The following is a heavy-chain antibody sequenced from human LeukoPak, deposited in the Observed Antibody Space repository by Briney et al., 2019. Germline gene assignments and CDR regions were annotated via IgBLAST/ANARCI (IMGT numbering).Heavy chain of an antibody. CDR3: ASIAVAGSPTSYYYGMDV. CDR2: IYSGGST. J-gene: IGHJ6*02. D-gene: IGHD6-19*01. Sequence: GGSLRLSCAASGLTVSSNYMSWVRQAPGKGLEWVSVIYSGGSTSYADSVKGRFTISGDNSENTLYLQMNSLRAEDTAVYYCASIAVAGSPTSYYYGMDVWGQGTTVTVSS. V-gene: IGHV3-66*01. CDR1: GLTVSSNY.